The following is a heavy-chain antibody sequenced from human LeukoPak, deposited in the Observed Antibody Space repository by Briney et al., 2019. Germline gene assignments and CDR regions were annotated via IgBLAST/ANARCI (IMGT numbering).Heavy chain of an antibody. CDR3: AKDEYSGSTNWYFGL. CDR2: ISYDGSNQ. V-gene: IGHV3-30*18. J-gene: IGHJ2*01. D-gene: IGHD6-13*01. Sequence: KPGGSLRLSCSASGFTFSSHGMHWGRQAPGKGLEGVAVISYDGSNQYYVDSVKGRFTICRDNSKSALYLQMNSLRAEDTAVYYCAKDEYSGSTNWYFGLWGRGTLVTVSS. CDR1: GFTFSSHG.